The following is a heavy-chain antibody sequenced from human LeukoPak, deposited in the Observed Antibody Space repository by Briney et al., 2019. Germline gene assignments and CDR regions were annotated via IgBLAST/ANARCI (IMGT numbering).Heavy chain of an antibody. J-gene: IGHJ6*02. V-gene: IGHV4-61*01. CDR1: GGSVSSGSYY. CDR2: IYYSGST. Sequence: PSETLSLTCTVSGGSVSSGSYYWSWIRQPPGKGLEWIGYIYYSGSTNYNPYLKSRVTISVDTSKNQFSLKLSSVTAADTAVYYCARDPGRHYGYYGMDVWGQGTTVTVSS. D-gene: IGHD3-10*01. CDR3: ARDPGRHYGYYGMDV.